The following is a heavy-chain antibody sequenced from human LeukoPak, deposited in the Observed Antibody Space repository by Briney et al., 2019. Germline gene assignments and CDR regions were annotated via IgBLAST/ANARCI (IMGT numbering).Heavy chain of an antibody. J-gene: IGHJ4*02. CDR1: GGSISSSSYY. Sequence: SETLSLTCTVSGGSISSSSYYWGWIRQPPGKGLEWIGSIYYSGSTYYNPSLKSRVTIAVDTSKNQFSLKLSSVTAADTAVYYCARGDDYYDSSGLYWGQGTLVTVSS. CDR2: IYYSGST. D-gene: IGHD3-22*01. V-gene: IGHV4-39*01. CDR3: ARGDDYYDSSGLY.